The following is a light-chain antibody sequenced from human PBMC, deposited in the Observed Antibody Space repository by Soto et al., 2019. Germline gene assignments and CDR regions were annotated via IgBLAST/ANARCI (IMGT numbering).Light chain of an antibody. CDR1: QTVRNNY. V-gene: IGKV3-20*01. J-gene: IGKJ1*01. CDR2: GAS. Sequence: EFVLPQSPGTLSLSPGERATLSCRASQTVRNNYLAWYQQKSGQAPRLLISGASSRATGIPDRFIGSGSGTDFTLTINRLEPEDFAVYYCQHYVTSLTTFGQGTKVDIK. CDR3: QHYVTSLTT.